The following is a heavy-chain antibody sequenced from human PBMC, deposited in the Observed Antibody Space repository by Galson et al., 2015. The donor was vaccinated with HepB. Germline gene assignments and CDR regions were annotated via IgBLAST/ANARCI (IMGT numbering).Heavy chain of an antibody. J-gene: IGHJ5*02. CDR1: GYTFTSYD. CDR2: ISAYDGKT. D-gene: IGHD3-22*01. Sequence: SVKVSCKASGYTFTSYDISWARQAPGQGLEWMGWISAYDGKTIYAQKFLGRVTLSTDTSTTTGYMELRSLRSDDTAVYYCARSAYYDSSGYMATWGQGTPVTVSS. CDR3: ARSAYYDSSGYMAT. V-gene: IGHV1-18*04.